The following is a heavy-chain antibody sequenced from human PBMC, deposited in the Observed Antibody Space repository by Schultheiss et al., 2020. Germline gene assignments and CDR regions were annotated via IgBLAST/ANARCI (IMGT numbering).Heavy chain of an antibody. D-gene: IGHD6-6*01. CDR1: GYSISSSNW. CDR2: IYYSGST. V-gene: IGHV4-28*01. J-gene: IGHJ4*02. Sequence: SETLSLTCAVSGYSISSSNWWGWIRQPPGKGLEWIGYIYYSGSTNYNPSLKSRVTISVDTSKNQFSLKLSSVTAADTAVYYCARTEAARAGFDYWGQGTLVTVSS. CDR3: ARTEAARAGFDY.